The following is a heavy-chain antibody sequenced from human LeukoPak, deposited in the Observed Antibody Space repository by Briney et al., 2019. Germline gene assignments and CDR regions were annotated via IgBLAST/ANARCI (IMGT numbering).Heavy chain of an antibody. V-gene: IGHV3-30*02. CDR2: IRYDGSNK. CDR1: GFTFSSYS. Sequence: GGSLRLSCAASGFTFSSYSMNWVRQAPGKGLEWVAFIRYDGSNKYYADSVKGRFTISRDNSKNTLYLQMNSLRAEDTAVYYCAKVGSGKPYYFDYWGQGTLVTVSS. D-gene: IGHD3-10*01. J-gene: IGHJ4*02. CDR3: AKVGSGKPYYFDY.